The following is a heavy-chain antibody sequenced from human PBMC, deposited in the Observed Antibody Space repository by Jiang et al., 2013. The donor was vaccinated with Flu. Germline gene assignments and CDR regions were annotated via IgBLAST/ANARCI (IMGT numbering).Heavy chain of an antibody. V-gene: IGHV3-23*01. CDR2: ISGSGGST. CDR3: AKHRGRGEWLTILDYYHGMDV. CDR1: RFAFSNYA. Sequence: VQLLESGGGLVQPGGSLRLSCSASRFAFSNYAMTWVRQAPGKGLEWVSTISGSGGSTYYADSAKGRFTISRDNSKNTLYLRMNNLRAEDTAVYYCAKHRGRGEWLTILDYYHGMDV. D-gene: IGHD5-12*01. J-gene: IGHJ6*01.